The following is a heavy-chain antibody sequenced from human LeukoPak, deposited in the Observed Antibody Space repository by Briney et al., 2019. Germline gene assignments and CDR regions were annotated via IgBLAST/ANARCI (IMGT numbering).Heavy chain of an antibody. CDR2: IYYSGST. V-gene: IGHV4-59*08. D-gene: IGHD1-26*01. CDR3: ARSAKWELLSYFQH. CDR1: GGSISSYY. Sequence: PSETLSLTCTVSGGSISSYYWSWIRQPPGKGLEWIGYIYYSGSTNYNPSLKSRVTISVDTSKNQFSLKLSSVTAADTAVYYCARSAKWELLSYFQHWGQGTLVTVSS. J-gene: IGHJ1*01.